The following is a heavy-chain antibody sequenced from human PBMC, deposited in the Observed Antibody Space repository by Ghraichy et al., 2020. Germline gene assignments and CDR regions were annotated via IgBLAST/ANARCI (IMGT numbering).Heavy chain of an antibody. CDR1: GFTFDDYA. CDR2: ISGDGGST. D-gene: IGHD6-19*01. CDR3: AKDLIGPYSSGWYGDWFDP. J-gene: IGHJ5*02. V-gene: IGHV3-43*02. Sequence: LSLTCAASGFTFDDYAMHWVRQAPGKGLEWVSLISGDGGSTYYADSVKGRFTISRDNSKNSLYLQMNSLRTEDTALYYCAKDLIGPYSSGWYGDWFDPWGQGTLVTVSS.